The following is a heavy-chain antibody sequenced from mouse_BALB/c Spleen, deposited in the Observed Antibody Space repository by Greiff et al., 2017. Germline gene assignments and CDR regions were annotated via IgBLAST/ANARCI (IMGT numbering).Heavy chain of an antibody. Sequence: EVQLQESGPGLVKPSQSLSLTCTVTGYSITSDYAWNWIRQFPGNKLEWMGYISYSGSTSYNPSLKSRISITRDTSKNQFFLQLNSVTTEDTATYYSAREGIYYAMDYWGQGTSVTVSS. V-gene: IGHV3-2*02. CDR1: GYSITSDYA. J-gene: IGHJ4*01. CDR2: ISYSGST. CDR3: AREGIYYAMDY.